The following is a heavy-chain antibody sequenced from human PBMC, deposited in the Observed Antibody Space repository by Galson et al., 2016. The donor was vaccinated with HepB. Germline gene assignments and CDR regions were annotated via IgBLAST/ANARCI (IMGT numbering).Heavy chain of an antibody. D-gene: IGHD6-13*01. Sequence: SLRLSCAASGFSFSSYVMSWVRQSPGKGLEWVSGISGSPVTTYYADSVRGRFTISRDDSKKRLYLQMNSLTVEDAALYYCTRDRGGGSSGYLGYSWGKGTLVTVSP. CDR1: GFSFSSYV. J-gene: IGHJ4*02. CDR3: TRDRGGGSSGYLGYS. V-gene: IGHV3-23*01. CDR2: ISGSPVTT.